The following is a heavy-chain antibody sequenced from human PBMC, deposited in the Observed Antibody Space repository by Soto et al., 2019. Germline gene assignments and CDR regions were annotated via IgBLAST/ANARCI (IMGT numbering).Heavy chain of an antibody. Sequence: ASVKVSCKASGYTFTIYAMHWVLQAPGQRLEWMGWINAGNGNTKYSQKFQGRVTITRDTSASTAYMELSSLRSEDTAVYYCARDKLTGILDYWGQGTLVTVSS. CDR1: GYTFTIYA. V-gene: IGHV1-3*01. J-gene: IGHJ4*02. CDR3: ARDKLTGILDY. CDR2: INAGNGNT. D-gene: IGHD1-20*01.